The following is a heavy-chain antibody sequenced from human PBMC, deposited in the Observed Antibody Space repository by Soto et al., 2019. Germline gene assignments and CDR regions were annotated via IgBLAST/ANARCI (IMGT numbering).Heavy chain of an antibody. D-gene: IGHD6-6*01. Sequence: GESLKISCKGSGYSFTSYWISWVRQMPWKGLEWMGRIDPSDSYTNYSPSFQGHVTISADKSISTAYLQWSSLKASDTAMYYCARLPYSSSPESHYYYGMDVWGQGTTVTVSS. CDR3: ARLPYSSSPESHYYYGMDV. CDR2: IDPSDSYT. J-gene: IGHJ6*02. V-gene: IGHV5-10-1*01. CDR1: GYSFTSYW.